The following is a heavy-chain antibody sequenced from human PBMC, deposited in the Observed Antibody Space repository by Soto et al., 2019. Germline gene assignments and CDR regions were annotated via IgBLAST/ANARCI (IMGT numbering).Heavy chain of an antibody. J-gene: IGHJ4*02. V-gene: IGHV2-5*02. CDR2: IYWDDDK. D-gene: IGHD3-3*01. CDR3: AHRVLRTVFGLVTTTAIYFDF. CDR1: GFSLTTSGVG. Sequence: QITLNESGPTQVKPRQTLTLTCTFSGFSLTTSGVGVGWIRQSPGKALEWLALIYWDDDKRYSPSLKSRLTITKDPSKNQVVLTMADLDPADTATYYCAHRVLRTVFGLVTTTAIYFDFWGQGTPVAVSS.